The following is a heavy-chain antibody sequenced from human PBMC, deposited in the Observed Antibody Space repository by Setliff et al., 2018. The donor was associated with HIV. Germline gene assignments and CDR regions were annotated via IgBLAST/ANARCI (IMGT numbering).Heavy chain of an antibody. CDR1: GDTFSNYG. V-gene: IGHV1-69*13. J-gene: IGHJ4*02. CDR3: ARGPLYGYDRGYFDY. CDR2: IIPIARAP. Sequence: SVKVSCKASGDTFSNYGLNWVRQAPGQGLEWMGGIIPIARAPNYAQKFQDRVTITADESTTTVYMEVRSLKSEDTALYYCARGPLYGYDRGYFDYWGQGTLVTVSS. D-gene: IGHD5-12*01.